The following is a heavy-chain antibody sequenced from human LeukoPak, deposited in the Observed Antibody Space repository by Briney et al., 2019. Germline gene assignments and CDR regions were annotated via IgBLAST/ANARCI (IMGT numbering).Heavy chain of an antibody. CDR3: VRVKTGSISDS. V-gene: IGHV4-39*07. D-gene: IGHD1-26*01. Sequence: PSETLSLTCTASGGSISSSNYYWGWIRQPPGKGLEWIASISYSGSTYYNVSVQSRVTISRDTSKNQFSLSLNSVTAADTAVYYCVRVKTGSISDSWGQGTLVTVSS. CDR2: ISYSGST. CDR1: GGSISSSNYY. J-gene: IGHJ4*02.